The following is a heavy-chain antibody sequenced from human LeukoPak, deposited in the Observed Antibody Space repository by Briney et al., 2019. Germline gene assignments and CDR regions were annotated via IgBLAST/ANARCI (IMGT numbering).Heavy chain of an antibody. CDR2: IYPGDSDT. V-gene: IGHV5-51*01. CDR1: GYRFTNYW. J-gene: IGHJ4*02. Sequence: GESLKISCKGSGYRFTNYWIGWVRQMPGKGLEWMGIIYPGDSDTRYSPSFQGQVTISVDKSISTAHLQWSSLKASDTAMYYCARRDMATNTPFDYWGQGTLVTVSS. D-gene: IGHD5-24*01. CDR3: ARRDMATNTPFDY.